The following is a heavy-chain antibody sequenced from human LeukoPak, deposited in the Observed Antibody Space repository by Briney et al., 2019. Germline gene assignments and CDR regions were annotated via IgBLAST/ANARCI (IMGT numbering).Heavy chain of an antibody. V-gene: IGHV4-4*07. CDR3: ARDRGGGIVGAARYYYYYMDV. CDR1: GGSISSYY. CDR2: IYTSGST. Sequence: SETLSLTCTVSGGSISSYYWSWIRQPAGKGLEWIGRIYTSGSTNYNPSLKSRVTMSVDTSKNQFSLKLSSVTAADTAVYYCARDRGGGIVGAARYYYYYMDVWGKGTTVTVSS. J-gene: IGHJ6*03. D-gene: IGHD1-26*01.